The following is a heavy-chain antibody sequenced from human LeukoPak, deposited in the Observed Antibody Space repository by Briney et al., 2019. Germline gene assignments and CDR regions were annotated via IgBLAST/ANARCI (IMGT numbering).Heavy chain of an antibody. Sequence: SETLSLTCAVYGGSFSGYYWSWIRQPPGKGLEWIGEINHSGSTNYNPSLKSRVTISVDTSKNQFSLKLSSVTAADTAVYYCARETTLYCSGGSCYSRGIDYWGQGTLVTVSS. CDR1: GGSFSGYY. CDR2: INHSGST. D-gene: IGHD2-15*01. J-gene: IGHJ4*02. V-gene: IGHV4-34*01. CDR3: ARETTLYCSGGSCYSRGIDY.